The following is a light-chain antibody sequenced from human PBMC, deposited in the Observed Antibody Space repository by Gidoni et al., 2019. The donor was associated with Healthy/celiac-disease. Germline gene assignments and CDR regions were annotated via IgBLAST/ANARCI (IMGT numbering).Light chain of an antibody. CDR2: RNN. CDR1: SNIVGNQG. J-gene: IGLJ2*01. V-gene: IGLV10-54*02. CDR3: SALDSSLSPHVV. Sequence: QAGLTQPPSVSKGLRQTATLTCTGNSNIVGNQGAAWLQQHQGHPPTLLSYRNNNRPSGISERFSASRSGNTASLTITGLQPEDEADYYCSALDSSLSPHVVFGGGTKLTVL.